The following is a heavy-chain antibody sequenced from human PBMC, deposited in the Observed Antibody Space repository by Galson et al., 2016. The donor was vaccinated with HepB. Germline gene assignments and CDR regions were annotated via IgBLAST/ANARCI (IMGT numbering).Heavy chain of an antibody. CDR3: ARRSSPSSGLHYYFDY. D-gene: IGHD6-19*01. Sequence: SLRLSCAASGFTVSTNYMSWVRQAPGKGLEWVSVIYSGGSTYYADSVKGRFTISRDNSKNTLYLQMNSLRAEDTAMYYCARRSSPSSGLHYYFDYWGQGTLVTVSS. CDR2: IYSGGST. J-gene: IGHJ4*02. CDR1: GFTVSTNY. V-gene: IGHV3-53*01.